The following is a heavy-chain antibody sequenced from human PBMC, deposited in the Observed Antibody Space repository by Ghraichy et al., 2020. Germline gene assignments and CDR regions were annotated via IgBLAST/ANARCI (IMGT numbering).Heavy chain of an antibody. CDR1: GYTFTGYY. CDR2: INPNSGGT. D-gene: IGHD2-2*01. J-gene: IGHJ6*02. Sequence: ASVKVSCKASGYTFTGYYMHWVRQAPGQGLEWMGWINPNSGGTNYAQKFQGRVTMTRDTSISTGYMELSRLRSDDTAVYYCARARRADAKYQLSPYGMDVWGQGTTVTVSS. CDR3: ARARRADAKYQLSPYGMDV. V-gene: IGHV1-2*02.